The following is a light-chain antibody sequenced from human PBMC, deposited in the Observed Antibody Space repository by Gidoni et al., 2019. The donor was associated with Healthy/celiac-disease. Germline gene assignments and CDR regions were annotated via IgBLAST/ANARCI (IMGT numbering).Light chain of an antibody. CDR1: QCISSY. J-gene: IGKJ1*01. Sequence: DIQMTQSPSSLSASVGDRVTITCRASQCISSYLNWYQQKPGKAPSRFSGSGSGTDFTLTISSLQPEDFATYYCQQSYSTPRTFGQGTKVEIK. CDR3: QQSYSTPRT. V-gene: IGKV1-39*01.